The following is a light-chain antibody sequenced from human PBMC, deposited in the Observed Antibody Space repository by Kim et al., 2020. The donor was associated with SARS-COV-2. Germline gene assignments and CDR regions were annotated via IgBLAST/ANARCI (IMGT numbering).Light chain of an antibody. CDR3: QQYNNWRT. J-gene: IGKJ1*01. V-gene: IGKV3-15*01. Sequence: EIVMTQSPGTLSLSPGERATLSCRASQTVSNKLAWYQHKPGQAPRLLIYDASTRATGIPTRFSGSGSGTEFTLTISSLQAEDSAVYYCQQYNNWRTFGQGTKVDIK. CDR2: DAS. CDR1: QTVSNK.